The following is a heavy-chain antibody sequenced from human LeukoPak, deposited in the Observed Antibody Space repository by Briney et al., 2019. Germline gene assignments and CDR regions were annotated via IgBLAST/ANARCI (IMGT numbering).Heavy chain of an antibody. D-gene: IGHD3-10*01. Sequence: PSETLSLTCTVSDVSVSSTTYYWSWIRQPPGKGLEWIASINYSGSTYYNPSLKSRVTISVDTSENQFSLKLSSVTAADTTVYYCARYVVYGSGKYYFDYWGQGTLVTVSS. V-gene: IGHV4-39*01. CDR3: ARYVVYGSGKYYFDY. J-gene: IGHJ4*02. CDR1: DVSVSSTTYY. CDR2: INYSGST.